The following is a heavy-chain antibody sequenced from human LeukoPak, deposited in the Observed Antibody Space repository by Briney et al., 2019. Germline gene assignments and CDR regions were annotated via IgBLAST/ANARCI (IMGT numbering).Heavy chain of an antibody. CDR1: GGSFSGYY. Sequence: SETLSLTCAVYGGSFSGYYWSWIRQPPGKGLEWIGEINHSGSTSYNPSLKSRVTISVDTSKNQFALKLSSVTAADTAVYYCARTGSGHDYWGQGTLVTVSS. D-gene: IGHD2-15*01. CDR3: ARTGSGHDY. J-gene: IGHJ4*02. V-gene: IGHV4-34*01. CDR2: INHSGST.